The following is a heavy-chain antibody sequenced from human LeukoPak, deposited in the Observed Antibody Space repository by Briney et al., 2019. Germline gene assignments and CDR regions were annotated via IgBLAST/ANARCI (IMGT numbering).Heavy chain of an antibody. V-gene: IGHV3-7*01. CDR3: ARGLSDYDFWSGYYTDHDAFDI. Sequence: GGSLRLSCAASGFTFRSYWMSWVRQAPGKGLEWVANIKQDGSEKYYVDSVKGRFTISRDNAKNSLYLQMNSLRAEDTAVYYCARGLSDYDFWSGYYTDHDAFDIWGQGTMVTVSS. CDR2: IKQDGSEK. D-gene: IGHD3-3*01. CDR1: GFTFRSYW. J-gene: IGHJ3*02.